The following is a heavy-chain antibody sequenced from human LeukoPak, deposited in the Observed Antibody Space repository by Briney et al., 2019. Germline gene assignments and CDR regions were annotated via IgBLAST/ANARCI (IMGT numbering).Heavy chain of an antibody. V-gene: IGHV1-69*06. CDR1: GGTFSSYA. Sequence: ASVKVSCKASGGTFSSYAIGWVRQAPGQGLEWMGGIIPIFGTANYAQKFQGRVTITADKSTSTAYMELSSLRSEDTAVYYCARGAPRTRYNWNGGGLGYYYYYYYMDVWGKGTTVTVSS. CDR2: IIPIFGTA. CDR3: ARGAPRTRYNWNGGGLGYYYYYYYMDV. D-gene: IGHD1-1*01. J-gene: IGHJ6*03.